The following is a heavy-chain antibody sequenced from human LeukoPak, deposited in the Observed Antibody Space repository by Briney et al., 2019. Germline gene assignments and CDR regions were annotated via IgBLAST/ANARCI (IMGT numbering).Heavy chain of an antibody. D-gene: IGHD7-27*01. CDR2: IYYSGST. J-gene: IGHJ4*02. V-gene: IGHV4-59*01. Sequence: PSETLSLTCTVSGGSIRGYYWSWIRQPPGKGLDWIGYIYYSGSTNYNPSLKSRVTISLDTSKNQFSLKLSSVAAADTAVYYCARRGNWGFFDYWGQGTLVTVSS. CDR1: GGSIRGYY. CDR3: ARRGNWGFFDY.